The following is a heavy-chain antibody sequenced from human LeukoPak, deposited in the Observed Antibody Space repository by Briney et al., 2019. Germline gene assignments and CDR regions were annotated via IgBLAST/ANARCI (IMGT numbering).Heavy chain of an antibody. V-gene: IGHV3-7*01. Sequence: PGGSLRLSCAASGFTFSSYWMSWVRQAPGKGLEWVANIKQDGSEKYYVDSVKGRFTISRDNAKNSLYLQTNSLRAEDTAVYYCAGAGDSSGYYPTAHAFDIWGQGTMVTVSS. CDR3: AGAGDSSGYYPTAHAFDI. CDR1: GFTFSSYW. D-gene: IGHD3-22*01. CDR2: IKQDGSEK. J-gene: IGHJ3*02.